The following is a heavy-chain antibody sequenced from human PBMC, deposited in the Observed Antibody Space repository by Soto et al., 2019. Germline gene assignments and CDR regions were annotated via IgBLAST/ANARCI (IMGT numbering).Heavy chain of an antibody. J-gene: IGHJ4*02. CDR1: GYTFTSHY. V-gene: IGHV1-46*01. CDR3: GRDRRFGNGYNLGFDY. CDR2: INSNTGGT. Sequence: ASVKVSCKASGYTFTSHYMHWVRQAPGQGLEWMGVINSNTGGTTYTQNFQGRLTMTTDTSTSTVYMELSSLRSEDTAMYYCGRDRRFGNGYNLGFDYWGQGTRVTVSS. D-gene: IGHD5-12*01.